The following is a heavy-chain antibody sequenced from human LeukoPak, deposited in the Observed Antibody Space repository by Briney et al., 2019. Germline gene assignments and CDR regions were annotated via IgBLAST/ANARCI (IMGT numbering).Heavy chain of an antibody. Sequence: GGSLRLSCAASGFTFSSYGMHWVRQAPGKGLEWVAVISYDGSNKYYADSVKGRFTISRDNSKNSLYLQMNSLRAEDTAVYYCARGIWFGYNWFDPWGQGTLVTVSS. CDR1: GFTFSSYG. CDR3: ARGIWFGYNWFDP. CDR2: ISYDGSNK. J-gene: IGHJ5*02. D-gene: IGHD3-10*01. V-gene: IGHV3-30*03.